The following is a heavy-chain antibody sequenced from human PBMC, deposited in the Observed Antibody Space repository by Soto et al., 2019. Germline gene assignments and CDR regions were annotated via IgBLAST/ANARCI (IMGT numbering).Heavy chain of an antibody. CDR2: IYYTGTA. Sequence: SETLSLTCTVSNDSVHTSIFYWAWIRQPPGKGLEWIATIYYTGTAFYNPSLQSRVTSSIDTSKNQFSLDLRSVTAADSATYYCARNWNLALVPAAYFDSWGQGTLVTVSS. J-gene: IGHJ4*02. CDR3: ARNWNLALVPAAYFDS. D-gene: IGHD2-2*01. CDR1: NDSVHTSIFY. V-gene: IGHV4-39*01.